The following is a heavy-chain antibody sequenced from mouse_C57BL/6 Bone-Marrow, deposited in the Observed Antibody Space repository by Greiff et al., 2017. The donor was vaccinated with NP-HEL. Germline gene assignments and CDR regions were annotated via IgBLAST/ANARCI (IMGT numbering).Heavy chain of an antibody. V-gene: IGHV1-64*01. D-gene: IGHD2-4*01. Sequence: QVQLQQPGAELVKPGASVKLSCKASGYTFTSYWMHWVKQRPGQGLEWIGMIHPNSGSTNYNEKFKSKATLTVDKSSSTAYMQLSSLTSEDSAVDYCARGHYDRFAYWGQGTLVTVSA. CDR3: ARGHYDRFAY. CDR1: GYTFTSYW. CDR2: IHPNSGST. J-gene: IGHJ3*01.